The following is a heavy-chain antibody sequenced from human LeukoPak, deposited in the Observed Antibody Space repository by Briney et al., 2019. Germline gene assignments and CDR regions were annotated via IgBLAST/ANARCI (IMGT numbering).Heavy chain of an antibody. Sequence: SETLSLTCTVSGGSISNYYWGWIRQPPGKGLEWIGEINHSGSTNYNPSLKSRVTISVDTSKNQFSLKLSSVTAADTAVYYCARGLVPPKLYYVVGEPTIYYYMDVWGKGTTVTISS. CDR1: GGSISNYY. CDR2: INHSGST. V-gene: IGHV4-34*01. D-gene: IGHD3-22*01. J-gene: IGHJ6*03. CDR3: ARGLVPPKLYYVVGEPTIYYYMDV.